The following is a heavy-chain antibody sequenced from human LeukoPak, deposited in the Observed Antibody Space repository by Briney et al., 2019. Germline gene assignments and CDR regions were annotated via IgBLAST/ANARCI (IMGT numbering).Heavy chain of an antibody. J-gene: IGHJ5*02. CDR1: GGSISSHY. CDR2: IYYSGST. Sequence: SETLSLTCTVSGGSISSHYWSWIRQPPGKRLEWIGYIYYSGSTNYNPSLKSRVTISGDTSKNQFSLKLSSVTAADTAVYYCARGVTSPYSWFDPWGQGTLVTVSS. D-gene: IGHD1-26*01. CDR3: ARGVTSPYSWFDP. V-gene: IGHV4-59*11.